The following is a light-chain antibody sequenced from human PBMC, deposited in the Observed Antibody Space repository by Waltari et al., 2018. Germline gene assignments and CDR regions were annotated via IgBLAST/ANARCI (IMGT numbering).Light chain of an antibody. J-gene: IGKJ1*01. CDR3: QQYGTSPWT. Sequence: EMVLTQSPVTLSLSPGERAPLSCRASQSVRSGHLAWFQQKPGQAPRLLIYGSSNRATDIPDRFTGSGSGADFALTIGRLEPEDFAVYYCQQYGTSPWTFGQGTNVEI. V-gene: IGKV3-20*01. CDR2: GSS. CDR1: QSVRSGH.